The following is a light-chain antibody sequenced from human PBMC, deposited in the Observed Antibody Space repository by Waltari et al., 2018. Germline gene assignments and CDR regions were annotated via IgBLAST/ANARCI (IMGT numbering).Light chain of an antibody. V-gene: IGKV1-5*03. CDR2: KAS. J-gene: IGKJ1*01. CDR1: QSISSW. CDR3: QQYNNFPWT. Sequence: MTQSPATLSVSPGERATLSCRVSQSISSWLAWYQQKPGKAPKFLIYKASSLESGVPSRFSGSGSGTEFTLTISSLQPDDFATYYCQQYNNFPWTFGQGTKVEIK.